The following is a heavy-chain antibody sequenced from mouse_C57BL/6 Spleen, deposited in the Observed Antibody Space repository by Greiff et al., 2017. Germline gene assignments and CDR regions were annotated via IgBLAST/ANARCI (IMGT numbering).Heavy chain of an antibody. CDR2: ISYSGST. J-gene: IGHJ1*03. V-gene: IGHV3-1*01. CDR3: ARGGSSRWYFDV. Sequence: EVQLQQSGPGMVKPSQSLSLTCTVTGYSITSGYDWHWIRHFPGNKLEWMGYISYSGSTNYNPSLKSRISITHDTSKNHFFLKLNSVTTEDTATYYCARGGSSRWYFDVWGTGTTVTVSS. D-gene: IGHD1-1*01. CDR1: GYSITSGYD.